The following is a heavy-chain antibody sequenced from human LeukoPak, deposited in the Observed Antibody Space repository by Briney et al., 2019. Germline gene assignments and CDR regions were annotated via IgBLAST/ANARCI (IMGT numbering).Heavy chain of an antibody. CDR1: RFTFSDYW. D-gene: IGHD1-14*01. CDR2: INADGSST. Sequence: GSLRLSCAASRFTFSDYWMHWVRQAPGKGLVWVSRINADGSSTNYADSVKGRFTISRDNAKNTLYLQMNSLRAEDTAVYYCTRGRYYFDYWGQGTLVTVSS. V-gene: IGHV3-74*01. J-gene: IGHJ4*02. CDR3: TRGRYYFDY.